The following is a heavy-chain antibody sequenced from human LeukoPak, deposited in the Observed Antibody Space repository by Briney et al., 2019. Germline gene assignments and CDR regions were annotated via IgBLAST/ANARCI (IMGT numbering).Heavy chain of an antibody. Sequence: SETLSLTCTVSGGSISSGGYYWSWIRQHPGKGLEWIGYIYYSGSTYYDPSLKSRVTISVDTSKNQFSLKLSSVTAADTAVYYCARYYDSSGLGIVDDWGQGTLVTVSS. D-gene: IGHD3-22*01. CDR1: GGSISSGGYY. CDR2: IYYSGST. CDR3: ARYYDSSGLGIVDD. J-gene: IGHJ4*02. V-gene: IGHV4-31*03.